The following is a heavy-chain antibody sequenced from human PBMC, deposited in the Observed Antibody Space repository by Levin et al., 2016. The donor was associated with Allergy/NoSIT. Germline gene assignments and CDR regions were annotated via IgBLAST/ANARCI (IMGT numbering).Heavy chain of an antibody. V-gene: IGHV1-18*04. J-gene: IGHJ4*02. CDR1: GYTFSSYG. Sequence: ASVKVSCKASGYTFSSYGITWVRQAPGQGFEWMGWINGYNGNTNYPQKFQGRVTMTTDTSTSTAFMEVRSLRSDDTAMYYCARVLVDFVLVVPGTPLDYWAQGILVTVSS. CDR3: ARVLVDFVLVVPGTPLDY. D-gene: IGHD2-15*01. CDR2: INGYNGNT.